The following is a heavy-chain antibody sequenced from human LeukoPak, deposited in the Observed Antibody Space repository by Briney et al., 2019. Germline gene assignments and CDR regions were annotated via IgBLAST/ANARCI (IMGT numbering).Heavy chain of an antibody. Sequence: PGGSLRLSCAASGFTFSSYAMSWVRQAPGKGLEWVAVISYDGSNKYYADSVKGRFTISRDNSKNTLYLQMNSLRAEDTAVYYCAKVSTDSSGSLPDYWGQGTLVTVSS. CDR3: AKVSTDSSGSLPDY. V-gene: IGHV3-30*18. CDR2: ISYDGSNK. CDR1: GFTFSSYA. J-gene: IGHJ4*02. D-gene: IGHD3-22*01.